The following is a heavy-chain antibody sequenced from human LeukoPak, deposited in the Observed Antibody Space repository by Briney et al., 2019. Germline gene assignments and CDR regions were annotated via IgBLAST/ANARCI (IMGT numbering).Heavy chain of an antibody. CDR3: ARGRRGGSSSWYRGGVDY. J-gene: IGHJ4*02. CDR2: IIPILGIA. Sequence: SVKVSCKASGGTFSSYAISWVRQAPGQGLEWMGRIIPILGIANYAQKFQGRVTITADKSTSTAYMELSSLRSEDTAVYYCARGRRGGSSSWYRGGVDYWGQGTLVTVSS. D-gene: IGHD6-13*01. CDR1: GGTFSSYA. V-gene: IGHV1-69*04.